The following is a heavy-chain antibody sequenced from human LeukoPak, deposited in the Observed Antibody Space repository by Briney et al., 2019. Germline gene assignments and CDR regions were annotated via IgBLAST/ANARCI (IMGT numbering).Heavy chain of an antibody. J-gene: IGHJ4*02. CDR3: ARGHCSSTSCLFDY. CDR2: IYYSGST. CDR1: GGSISSYY. Sequence: SETLSLTCTVSGGSISSYYWSWIRQPPGKGLEWIGYIYYSGSTNYNPSLKSRVTISVDTSKNQFSLKLSFVTAADTAVYYCARGHCSSTSCLFDYWGQGTLVTVSS. V-gene: IGHV4-59*01. D-gene: IGHD2-2*01.